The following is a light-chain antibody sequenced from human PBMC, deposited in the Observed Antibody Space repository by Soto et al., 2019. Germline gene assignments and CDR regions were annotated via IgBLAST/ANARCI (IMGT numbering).Light chain of an antibody. CDR1: QSVSSD. V-gene: IGKV3-15*01. Sequence: EIVMTQSPATLSVSPGERVTLSCRASQSVSSDLAWYLQKPGQAPSLLVYGASTRATVMPARFSGSGSGTEFTLTISSLQSEAFAVYYCQHYNNWPHTFGQGTKLEIK. CDR3: QHYNNWPHT. J-gene: IGKJ2*01. CDR2: GAS.